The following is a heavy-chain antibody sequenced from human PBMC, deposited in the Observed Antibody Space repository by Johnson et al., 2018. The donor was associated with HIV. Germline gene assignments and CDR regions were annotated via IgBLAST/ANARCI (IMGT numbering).Heavy chain of an antibody. CDR1: GFTFSSYG. CDR2: IQYDGSNE. CDR3: AKGEDYYDSSGYAVVAFDI. Sequence: QVQLVESGGGVVQPGGSLRLSCAASGFTFSSYGMHWVRQAPSKGLEWVAFIQYDGSNEYYIDSVKGRFTISRDNSKNTLYLQMNSRRAEDKAVYYCAKGEDYYDSSGYAVVAFDIWGQGTMVTVSS. D-gene: IGHD3-22*01. J-gene: IGHJ3*02. V-gene: IGHV3-30*02.